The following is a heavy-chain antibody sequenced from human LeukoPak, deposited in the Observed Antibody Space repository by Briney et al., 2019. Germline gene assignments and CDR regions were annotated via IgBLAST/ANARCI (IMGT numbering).Heavy chain of an antibody. CDR3: ARDRAAGKIDY. J-gene: IGHJ4*02. Sequence: GGSLRLSCAASGFAFSRYGMSWVRQAPGKGLEGVSAISTSGDRTYYADSWKGRFTISSDNAKNSLYLQMNSLRAEDTAVYYCARDRAAGKIDYWGQGTLVTVSS. D-gene: IGHD6-13*01. V-gene: IGHV3-21*01. CDR2: ISTSGDRT. CDR1: GFAFSRYG.